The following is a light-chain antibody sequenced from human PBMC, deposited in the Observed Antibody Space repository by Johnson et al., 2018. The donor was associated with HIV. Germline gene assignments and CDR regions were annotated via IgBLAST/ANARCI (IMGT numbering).Light chain of an antibody. CDR1: SSNIGNNY. V-gene: IGLV1-51*02. Sequence: HSVLTQPPSVSAAPGQKVTISCSGSSSNIGNNYISWYQQLPGTPPKLLIYENKKRPSGMPDRFSGSKSATSSTLGITGLQTGDEADYYCGTWDSRLNSKVFGTGTKVSVL. CDR3: GTWDSRLNSKV. CDR2: ENK. J-gene: IGLJ1*01.